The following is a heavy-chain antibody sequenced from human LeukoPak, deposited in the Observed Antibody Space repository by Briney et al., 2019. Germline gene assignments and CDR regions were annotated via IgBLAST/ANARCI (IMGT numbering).Heavy chain of an antibody. V-gene: IGHV3-23*01. D-gene: IGHD2-15*01. J-gene: IGHJ4*02. CDR3: AKSSDAKPRGSGLGDY. CDR2: IRGSGDST. CDR1: GFTFSSYA. Sequence: PGGSLRLSCAASGFTFSSYAMSWVRQAPGKGLEWVSGIRGSGDSTYYADSVKGRFTISRDNSKNTLYLQMNSLRAEDTAVYYCAKSSDAKPRGSGLGDYWGQGTLVTVSS.